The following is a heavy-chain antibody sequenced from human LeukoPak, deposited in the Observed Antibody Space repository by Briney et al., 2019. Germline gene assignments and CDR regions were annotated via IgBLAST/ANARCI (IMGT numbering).Heavy chain of an antibody. CDR1: GGTFSSYA. V-gene: IGHV1-18*01. Sequence: GASVKVSCKASGGTFSSYAISWVRQAPGQGLEWMGWISGYNGNTNFAQKLQGRVTMTTDTTTSTAYMELRSLRSDDTAVYYCARVYNTYYDFWSGHIHYMDVWGKGTTVTVSS. J-gene: IGHJ6*03. CDR3: ARVYNTYYDFWSGHIHYMDV. D-gene: IGHD3-3*01. CDR2: ISGYNGNT.